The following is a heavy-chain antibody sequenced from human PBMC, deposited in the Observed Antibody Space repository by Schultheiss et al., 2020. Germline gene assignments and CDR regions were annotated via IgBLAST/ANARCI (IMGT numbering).Heavy chain of an antibody. CDR1: GGSVSSGSYY. CDR2: IYYSGST. Sequence: SETLSLTCTVSGGSVSSGSYYWSWIRQPPGKGLEWIGYIYYSGSTNYNPSLKSRVTISVDTSKNQFSLKLSSVTAADTAVYYCAGSGYFGGYWGQGTLVTVSS. J-gene: IGHJ4*02. V-gene: IGHV4-61*01. CDR3: AGSGYFGGY. D-gene: IGHD3-22*01.